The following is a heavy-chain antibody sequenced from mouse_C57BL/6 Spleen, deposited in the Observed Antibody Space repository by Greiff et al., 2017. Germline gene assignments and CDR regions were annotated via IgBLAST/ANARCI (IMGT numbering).Heavy chain of an antibody. D-gene: IGHD3-2*02. Sequence: EVQLQQSGPELVKPGASVKISCKASGYSFTGYYMNWVKQSPEKSLEWIGEINPSTGGTTYNQKFKAKATLTVDKSSSTAYMQLKSLTSEDSAVYYCARGEGSGYGDFDYWGQGTTLTVSS. CDR2: INPSTGGT. CDR1: GYSFTGYY. CDR3: ARGEGSGYGDFDY. J-gene: IGHJ2*01. V-gene: IGHV1-42*01.